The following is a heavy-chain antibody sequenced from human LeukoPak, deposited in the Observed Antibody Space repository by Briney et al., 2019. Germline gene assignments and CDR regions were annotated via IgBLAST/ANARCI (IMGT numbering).Heavy chain of an antibody. V-gene: IGHV3-23*01. CDR3: ARDLAGCGGDCYSLLVY. CDR1: GFTFSSYS. D-gene: IGHD2-21*02. Sequence: GGSLRLSCAASGFTFSSYSMSWVRRAPGRGLEWVSLISGSGGSTYYADSAKGRFTISRANSKNTLYLQMNSLRAEDTAIYYCARDLAGCGGDCYSLLVYLGQGTLVTVSS. CDR2: ISGSGGST. J-gene: IGHJ4*02.